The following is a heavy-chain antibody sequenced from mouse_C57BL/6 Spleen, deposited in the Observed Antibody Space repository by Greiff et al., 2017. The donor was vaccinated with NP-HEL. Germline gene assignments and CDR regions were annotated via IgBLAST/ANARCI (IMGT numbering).Heavy chain of an antibody. Sequence: EVKLLESGGGLVQPGGSLSLSCAASGFTFTDYYMSWVRQPPGKELEWLGFIRNKANGYTTEYSASVKGRFTISRYNSQSILYLQMNALRAEDSATYYCARYRTVVVPYAMDYWGQGTSVTVSS. CDR3: ARYRTVVVPYAMDY. CDR1: GFTFTDYY. J-gene: IGHJ4*01. D-gene: IGHD1-1*01. CDR2: IRNKANGYTT. V-gene: IGHV7-3*01.